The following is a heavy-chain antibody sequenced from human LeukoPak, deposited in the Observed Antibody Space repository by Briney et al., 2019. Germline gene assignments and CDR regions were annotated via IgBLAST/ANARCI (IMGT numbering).Heavy chain of an antibody. Sequence: PSETLSLTCTVSGGYISSGASDWGWIRQHPKRGLEWVGYINHSGSTYYNPSLGSRVTMSVDTSKNQFSLKLSSVTAADSAVYYCARAARQGFTMIVVPFFYFDLWGRGTLVTVSS. CDR2: INHSGST. CDR1: GGYISSGASD. D-gene: IGHD3-22*01. J-gene: IGHJ2*01. V-gene: IGHV4-31*03. CDR3: ARAARQGFTMIVVPFFYFDL.